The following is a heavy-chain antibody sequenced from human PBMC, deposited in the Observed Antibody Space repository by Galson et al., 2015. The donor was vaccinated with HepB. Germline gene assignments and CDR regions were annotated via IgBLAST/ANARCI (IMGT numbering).Heavy chain of an antibody. D-gene: IGHD6-19*01. CDR2: IYSGGST. CDR1: GFTVSSNY. J-gene: IGHJ4*02. Sequence: SLRLSCAASGFTVSSNYMSWVRQAPGKGLEWVSVIYSGGSTYYADSVKGRFTISRDNSKNTLYLQMNSLRAEDTAVYYCAREGRAVAGTHYFDYWGQGTLVTVSS. V-gene: IGHV3-53*01. CDR3: AREGRAVAGTHYFDY.